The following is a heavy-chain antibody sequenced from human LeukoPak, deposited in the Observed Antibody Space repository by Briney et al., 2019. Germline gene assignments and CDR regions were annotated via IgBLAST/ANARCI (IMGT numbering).Heavy chain of an antibody. J-gene: IGHJ4*02. D-gene: IGHD3-10*01. V-gene: IGHV3-21*01. CDR1: GFTFSSYS. CDR3: ARAYYSGSGSIRFNDY. Sequence: GGSLRLFCAASGFTFSSYSMNWVRQAPGKGLEWVSSISSSSSYIYYADSVKGRFTISRDNAKNSLYLQMNSLRAEDTAVYYCARAYYSGSGSIRFNDYWGQGTLVTVSS. CDR2: ISSSSSYI.